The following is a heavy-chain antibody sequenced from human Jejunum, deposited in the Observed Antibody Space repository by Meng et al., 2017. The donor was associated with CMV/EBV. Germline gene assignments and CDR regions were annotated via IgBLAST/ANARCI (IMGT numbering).Heavy chain of an antibody. Sequence: CKASGYNFTFYGITWVRQAPGQGLEWMGWISPYNYNTNYAQKFQGRVTITTDESTSTAYMELSSLRSEDTAVYYCARGFRSYVDYFDYWGQGTLVTVSS. V-gene: IGHV1-18*01. CDR2: ISPYNYNT. J-gene: IGHJ4*02. CDR3: ARGFRSYVDYFDY. D-gene: IGHD1-26*01. CDR1: GYNFTFYG.